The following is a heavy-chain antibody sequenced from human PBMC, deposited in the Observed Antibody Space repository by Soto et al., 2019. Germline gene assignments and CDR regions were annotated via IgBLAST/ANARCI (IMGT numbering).Heavy chain of an antibody. CDR1: GGSVSSGTYY. Sequence: QVQLQESGPGLVTPSETLSLTCTVSGGSVSSGTYYWSWIRQPPGKGLEWIGYISSRGSTNYNPSLKSRVTISVDTSKNQFSLKLTSVTAAXXAVYYCAMAGNYRYF. CDR2: ISSRGST. CDR3: AMAGNYRYF. V-gene: IGHV4-61*01. D-gene: IGHD1-7*01. J-gene: IGHJ4*01.